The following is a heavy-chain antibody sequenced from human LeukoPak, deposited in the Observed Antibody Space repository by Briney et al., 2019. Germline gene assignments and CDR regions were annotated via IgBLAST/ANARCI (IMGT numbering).Heavy chain of an antibody. CDR3: ARATITMALGIPADAFDI. CDR2: IYTSGST. V-gene: IGHV4-4*07. J-gene: IGHJ3*02. D-gene: IGHD3-10*01. Sequence: SETLSRTCTVSGGSISSYYWSWIRQPAGKGLEWIGRIYTSGSTNYNPSLKSRVTMSVDTSKNQFSLKLSSVTAADTAVYYCARATITMALGIPADAFDIWGQGTMVTVSA. CDR1: GGSISSYY.